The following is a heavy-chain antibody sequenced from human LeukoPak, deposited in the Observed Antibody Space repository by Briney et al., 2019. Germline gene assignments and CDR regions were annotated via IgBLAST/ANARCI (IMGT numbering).Heavy chain of an antibody. CDR2: INYSGGT. V-gene: IGHV4-59*01. J-gene: IGHJ4*02. CDR3: ARDSTMIVVGSFDY. CDR1: GGSISSYY. Sequence: SETLSLTCTVSGGSISSYYWSWIRQPPGKGLEWIGYINYSGGTNYNPALKSRVTISVDTSNNQFSLKLSSVTAADTAVYYCARDSTMIVVGSFDYWGQGTLVTVSS. D-gene: IGHD3-22*01.